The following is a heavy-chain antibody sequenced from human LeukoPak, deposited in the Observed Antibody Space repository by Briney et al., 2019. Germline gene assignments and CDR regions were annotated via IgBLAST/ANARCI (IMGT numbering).Heavy chain of an antibody. CDR3: ASGRGSYDHDAFDI. CDR1: GFTFSSYW. Sequence: GGSLRLSCAASGFTFSSYWMSWVRQAPGKGLEWVANIKQDGSEKYYVDSVKGRFTISRDNAKNSLYLQMNSLRAEDTAVYYCASGRGSYDHDAFDIWGQGTMVTVSS. J-gene: IGHJ3*02. D-gene: IGHD1-26*01. CDR2: IKQDGSEK. V-gene: IGHV3-7*03.